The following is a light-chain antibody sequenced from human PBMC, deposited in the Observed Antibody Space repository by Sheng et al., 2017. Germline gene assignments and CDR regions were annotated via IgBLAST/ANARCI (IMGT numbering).Light chain of an antibody. J-gene: IGKJ3*01. V-gene: IGKV1-27*01. CDR1: QDISNS. CDR2: AAS. CDR3: QKYDTVPLT. Sequence: DVQMTQSPSSLSASVGDTVTITCRASQDISNSLAWYQQQPGKVPRLLIYAASILHSGVSSRFSGIGTGTDFSLTITSLQSEDVATYFCQKYDTVPLTFGPGTTVDIK.